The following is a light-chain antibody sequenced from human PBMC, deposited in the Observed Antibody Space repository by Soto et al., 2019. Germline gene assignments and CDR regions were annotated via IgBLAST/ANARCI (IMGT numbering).Light chain of an antibody. J-gene: IGKJ2*02. CDR1: QSVSSSY. CDR3: EQYGSSEGT. Sequence: EIVLTQSPGTLSLSPGERATLSCRASQSVSSSYLAWYQQKPGQAPRLLIYGASSRATGIPDRFSGSGSGTAFTLNISRLETNDIPVYDCEQYGSSEGTFGQGTKLEIK. CDR2: GAS. V-gene: IGKV3-20*01.